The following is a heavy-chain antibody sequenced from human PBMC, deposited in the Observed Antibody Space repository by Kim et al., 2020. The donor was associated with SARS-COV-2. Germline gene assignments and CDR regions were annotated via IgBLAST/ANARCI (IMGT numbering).Heavy chain of an antibody. CDR3: ARDVRSCYFDS. Sequence: GGSLRLSCAASGFTFSSYGMHWVRQAPGKGLHWVAGVSYDGTEEYYPDSVKGRFTISRDNSKNTLSLQMNNLRLDDTAVYYCARDVRSCYFDSWGQGTLV. V-gene: IGHV3-33*05. CDR2: VSYDGTEE. CDR1: GFTFSSYG. D-gene: IGHD3-10*02. J-gene: IGHJ4*02.